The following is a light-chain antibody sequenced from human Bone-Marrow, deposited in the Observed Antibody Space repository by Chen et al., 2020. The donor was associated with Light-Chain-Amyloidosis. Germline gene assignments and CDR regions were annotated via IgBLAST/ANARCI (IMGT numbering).Light chain of an antibody. Sequence: QSALTQPASVSGYAGQSITISCPGTSSDVGGDNHVSSYQQHPDKAPKLMIYEVTNRPSWVPDRFAGSKSDNTASLTISGLQTEDEADYFCSSYTITNTLVFGSGTRVTVL. V-gene: IGLV2-14*01. CDR2: EVT. CDR3: SSYTITNTLV. J-gene: IGLJ1*01. CDR1: SSDVGGDNH.